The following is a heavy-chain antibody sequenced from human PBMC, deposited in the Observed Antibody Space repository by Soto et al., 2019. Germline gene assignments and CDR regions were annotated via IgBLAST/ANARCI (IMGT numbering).Heavy chain of an antibody. J-gene: IGHJ4*02. Sequence: QVQLQESGPGLVKPSGTLSLTCAVSGGSISSSNWWSWVRQPPGKGLEWIGEIYHSGSTNYNPSLKRRVTISVDKSKNQFSLKLSSVTAADTAVYYCARDRSLDHFYSNYEGAHYFDYWGQGTLVTVSS. V-gene: IGHV4-4*02. D-gene: IGHD4-4*01. CDR2: IYHSGST. CDR3: ARDRSLDHFYSNYEGAHYFDY. CDR1: GGSISSSNW.